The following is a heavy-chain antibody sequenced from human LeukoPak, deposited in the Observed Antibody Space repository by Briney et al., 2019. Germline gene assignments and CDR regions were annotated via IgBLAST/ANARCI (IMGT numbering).Heavy chain of an antibody. D-gene: IGHD6-6*01. CDR1: GFTFRSYE. V-gene: IGHV3-48*03. CDR3: ARGGGLAARPLDY. CDR2: ISSGGSTI. J-gene: IGHJ4*02. Sequence: GGSLRLSCAASGFTFRSYEMNWVRQAPGKGLEWVSYISSGGSTIYYADSVEGRFTISRDNAKNSLYLQMNSLRVEDTAVYYCARGGGLAARPLDYWGQGTLVTVSS.